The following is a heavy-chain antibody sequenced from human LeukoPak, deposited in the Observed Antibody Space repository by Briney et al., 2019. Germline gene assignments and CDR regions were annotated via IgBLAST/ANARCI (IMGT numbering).Heavy chain of an antibody. D-gene: IGHD6-13*01. V-gene: IGHV3-30*18. Sequence: GGSLRLSCAASGFTFSSYGMHWVRQAPGKGLEWVAVISYDGSNKYYADSVKGRFTISRDNSKNTLYLQMNSLRAEDTAVYYCAKGRAAAGWRYFDYWGQGTLVTVSS. CDR3: AKGRAAAGWRYFDY. CDR2: ISYDGSNK. J-gene: IGHJ4*02. CDR1: GFTFSSYG.